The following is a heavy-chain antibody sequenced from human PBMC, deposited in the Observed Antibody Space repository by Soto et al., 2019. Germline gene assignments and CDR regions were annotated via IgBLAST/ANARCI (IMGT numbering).Heavy chain of an antibody. CDR1: GFAISRGYY. J-gene: IGHJ4*02. CDR3: ARETVGTTFFDN. V-gene: IGHV4-38-2*02. Sequence: SETLSLTCSVSGFAISRGYYWSWVRQPPGKGLEWIGSIYPSVSSYHNPSLATRLRLSIDTSKNQFTLNLTSVTAADTALYFCARETVGTTFFDNWGQGIQVTVSS. D-gene: IGHD1-1*01. CDR2: IYPSVSS.